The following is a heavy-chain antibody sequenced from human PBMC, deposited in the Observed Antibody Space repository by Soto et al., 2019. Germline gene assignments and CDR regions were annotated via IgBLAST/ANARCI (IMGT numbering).Heavy chain of an antibody. D-gene: IGHD1-7*01. CDR2: INHSGST. J-gene: IGHJ5*02. V-gene: IGHV4-34*01. CDR1: GGSFSGYY. Sequence: SETLSLTCAVYGGSFSGYYWSWIRQPPGKGLEWIGEINHSGSTNYNPSLKSRVTISVDTSKNQFSLKLSSVTAADTAVYYCARGRPITGTNWFDPWGQGTLVTVSS. CDR3: ARGRPITGTNWFDP.